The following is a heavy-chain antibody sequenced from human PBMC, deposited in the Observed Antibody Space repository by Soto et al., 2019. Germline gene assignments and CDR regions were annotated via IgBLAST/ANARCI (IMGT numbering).Heavy chain of an antibody. J-gene: IGHJ4*02. D-gene: IGHD3-3*01. CDR3: AREPYDFWSVPPVDY. CDR2: IKQDGSEK. CDR1: GFTFSSYW. V-gene: IGHV3-7*01. Sequence: GGSLRLSCAASGFTFSSYWMSWVRQAPGKGLEWVANIKQDGSEKYYVDSVKGRFTISRDNAKNSLYLQMNSLRAEDTVLYYCAREPYDFWSVPPVDYWGQGTLVTVSS.